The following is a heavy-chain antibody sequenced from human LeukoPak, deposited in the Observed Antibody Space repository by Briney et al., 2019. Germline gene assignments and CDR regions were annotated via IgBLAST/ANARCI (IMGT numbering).Heavy chain of an antibody. CDR1: GFTFSNYW. J-gene: IGHJ4*02. Sequence: GGSLRLSCAASGFTFSNYWMSWVRQAPGKGLEWVANIKQDGSDKYYVDSVEGRFTISRDNTKNSLYLQMNSLRAEDTAVYYCARDYLGEWGQGTLVTVSS. CDR3: ARDYLGE. CDR2: IKQDGSDK. D-gene: IGHD3-16*01. V-gene: IGHV3-7*01.